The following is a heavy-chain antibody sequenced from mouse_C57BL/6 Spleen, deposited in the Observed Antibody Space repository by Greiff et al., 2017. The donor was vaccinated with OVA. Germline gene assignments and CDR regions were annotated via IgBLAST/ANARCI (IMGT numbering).Heavy chain of an antibody. CDR1: GYAFTNYL. D-gene: IGHD1-1*01. CDR2: INPGSGGT. CDR3: ARRATVVANDY. Sequence: QVQLKESGAELVRPGTSVKVSCKASGYAFTNYLIEWVKQRPGQGLEWIGVINPGSGGTNYNEKFKGKATLTADKSSSTAYMQLSSLTSEDSAVYFCARRATVVANDYWGQGTTLTVSS. J-gene: IGHJ2*01. V-gene: IGHV1-54*01.